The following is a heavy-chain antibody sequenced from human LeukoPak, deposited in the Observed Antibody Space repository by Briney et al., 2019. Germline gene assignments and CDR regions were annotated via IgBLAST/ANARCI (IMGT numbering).Heavy chain of an antibody. CDR2: ISAYNGNT. V-gene: IGHV1-18*01. D-gene: IGHD3-9*01. CDR3: ARVEEYDILTGYHNWFDP. J-gene: IGHJ5*02. Sequence: ASVKVSCKASGYTFTCYGISWVRQAPGQGLEWMGWISAYNGNTNNAQKLQGRVTMTTDTSTSTAYMELRSMRSDDTAVYYCARVEEYDILTGYHNWFDPWGQGTLVTVSS. CDR1: GYTFTCYG.